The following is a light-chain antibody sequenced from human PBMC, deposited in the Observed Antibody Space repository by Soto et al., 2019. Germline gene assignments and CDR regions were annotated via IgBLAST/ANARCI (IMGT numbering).Light chain of an antibody. V-gene: IGLV1-40*01. CDR3: QSYDSSLSGPVV. J-gene: IGLJ2*01. Sequence: QYVLTQPPSVSGAPGQRVTISCTGSISNIGAGYDVHWYQQLPGTDPKLLIYGNSNRPSGVPDRFSGSKSGTSASLAITGLQAEDEADYYCQSYDSSLSGPVVFSGGTKLT. CDR1: ISNIGAGYD. CDR2: GNS.